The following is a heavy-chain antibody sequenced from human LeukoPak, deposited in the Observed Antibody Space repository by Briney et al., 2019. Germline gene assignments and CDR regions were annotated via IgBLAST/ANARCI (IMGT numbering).Heavy chain of an antibody. J-gene: IGHJ4*02. V-gene: IGHV3-30*04. CDR3: ARDRAPGYYFDY. CDR1: GFTFGDYA. Sequence: GGSLRLSCTASGFTFGDYAMSWVRQAPGKGLEWVAVISYDGSNKYYADSVKGRFTISRDNAKNTLYLQMNSLRAEDTAVYYCARDRAPGYYFDYWAREPWSPSPQ. CDR2: ISYDGSNK.